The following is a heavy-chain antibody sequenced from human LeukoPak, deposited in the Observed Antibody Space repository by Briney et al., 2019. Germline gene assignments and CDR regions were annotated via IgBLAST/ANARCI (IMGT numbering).Heavy chain of an antibody. Sequence: SPSETLSLTCTVSGGSISSYYWSWIRQSPGKGLEWIGYIYNSGSTNYNPSLKSRVTISGDTSKNQFSLRLSSVTAADTAVYYCARVVPAARFGMDVWGQGTTVTVSS. CDR3: ARVVPAARFGMDV. D-gene: IGHD2-2*01. J-gene: IGHJ6*02. CDR1: GGSISSYY. V-gene: IGHV4-59*13. CDR2: IYNSGST.